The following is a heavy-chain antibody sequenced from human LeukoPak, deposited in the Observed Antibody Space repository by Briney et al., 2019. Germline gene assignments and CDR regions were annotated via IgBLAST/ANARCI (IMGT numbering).Heavy chain of an antibody. V-gene: IGHV3-49*04. CDR1: GFTFGDYA. J-gene: IGHJ4*02. Sequence: GGSLRLSCTASGFTFGDYAMSWVRQAPGKGLEWVGFIRSKAYGGTTEYAASVKGGFTISRDDSKSIAYLQMNSLKTEDTAVYYCTRVSSQGYSSSWYGTGSFDYWGQGTLVTVSS. D-gene: IGHD6-13*01. CDR2: IRSKAYGGTT. CDR3: TRVSSQGYSSSWYGTGSFDY.